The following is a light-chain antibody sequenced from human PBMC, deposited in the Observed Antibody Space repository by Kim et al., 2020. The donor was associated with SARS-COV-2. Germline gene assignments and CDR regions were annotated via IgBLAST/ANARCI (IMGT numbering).Light chain of an antibody. CDR2: AAS. CDR3: QQSYSTPWT. J-gene: IGKJ1*01. Sequence: ASVGDRVTITCRASQSISSYLNWYQQKPGKAPKLLIYAASSLQSGVPSRFSGSGSGTDFTLTISSLQPEDFATYYCQQSYSTPWTFGLGTKVDIK. CDR1: QSISSY. V-gene: IGKV1-39*01.